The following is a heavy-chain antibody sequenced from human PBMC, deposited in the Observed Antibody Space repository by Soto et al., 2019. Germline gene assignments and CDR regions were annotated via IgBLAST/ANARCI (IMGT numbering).Heavy chain of an antibody. CDR2: ISNDGSST. D-gene: IGHD3-22*01. V-gene: IGHV3-74*01. CDR1: GFTSSSYW. CDR3: ARDTYYYDSSDHFSADAFDI. J-gene: IGHJ3*02. Sequence: EVQLVESGGGLVQPGGSLRLSCAPSGFTSSSYWIHWVRQAPGKGLVWVSRISNDGSSTNYADSVKGRFTISRDNAKNTVYLQMNSLRAEDTAVYYCARDTYYYDSSDHFSADAFDIWGQGTMVTVSS.